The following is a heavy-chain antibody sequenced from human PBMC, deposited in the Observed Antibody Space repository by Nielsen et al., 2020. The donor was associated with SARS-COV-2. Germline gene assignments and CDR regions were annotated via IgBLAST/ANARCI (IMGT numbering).Heavy chain of an antibody. CDR3: ARGSDEGLAL. CDR1: GVSITSNY. J-gene: IGHJ4*02. Sequence: SETLSLTCTVSGVSITSNYWTWIRQPPEKGLEWIAYIYDSGNTNYNPSLKSRVTISVDTSRNQFSLKLTSVTAADTAVYYCARGSDEGLALWGQGTLVTVSS. D-gene: IGHD3-3*01. CDR2: IYDSGNT. V-gene: IGHV4-59*13.